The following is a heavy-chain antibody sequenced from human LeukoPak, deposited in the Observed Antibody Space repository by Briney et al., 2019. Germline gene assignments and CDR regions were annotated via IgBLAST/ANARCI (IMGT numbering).Heavy chain of an antibody. D-gene: IGHD2-15*01. J-gene: IGHJ4*02. CDR1: GYTFTGYY. Sequence: ASVKVSCKASGYTFTGYYMHWVRQAPGQGLEWMGWINPNSGGTNYAQKFQGRVTMTRDTSISTAYMELSSLRSDDTAVYYCARAPYSMEYYFDYWGQGTLVTVSS. CDR3: ARAPYSMEYYFDY. V-gene: IGHV1-2*02. CDR2: INPNSGGT.